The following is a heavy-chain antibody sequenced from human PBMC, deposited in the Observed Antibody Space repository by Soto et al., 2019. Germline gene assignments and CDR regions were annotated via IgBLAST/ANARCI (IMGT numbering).Heavy chain of an antibody. J-gene: IGHJ4*02. Sequence: QVQLVQSGAEVKKPGASVKVSCKASGYTFTSDCISWVRQAPGQGLEWMGWISTYNGNRDYAQKFQGRVTMTKDTSTSTAYMELRSLRSDDTDVYYCAKSGHLSTEYWGQGTLVTVSS. CDR2: ISTYNGNR. CDR1: GYTFTSDC. CDR3: AKSGHLSTEY. D-gene: IGHD3-10*01. V-gene: IGHV1-18*01.